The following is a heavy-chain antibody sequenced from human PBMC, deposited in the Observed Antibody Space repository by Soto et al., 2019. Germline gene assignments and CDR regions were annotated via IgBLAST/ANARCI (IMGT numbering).Heavy chain of an antibody. CDR2: INSDGSST. Sequence: SLRLSCAASGFTFSSYWMHWVRQAPGKGLVWVSRINSDGSSTSYADSVKGRFTISRDNAKNTLYLQMNSLRAEDTAVYYCARELAIAAAGLDYWGQGTLVTVSS. V-gene: IGHV3-74*01. CDR1: GFTFSSYW. CDR3: ARELAIAAAGLDY. J-gene: IGHJ4*02. D-gene: IGHD6-13*01.